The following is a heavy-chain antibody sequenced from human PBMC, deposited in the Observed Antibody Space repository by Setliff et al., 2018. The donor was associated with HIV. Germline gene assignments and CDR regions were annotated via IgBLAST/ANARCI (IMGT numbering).Heavy chain of an antibody. D-gene: IGHD3-10*01. Sequence: SVKVSCKASGGTFSSYAISWVRQAPGQGLEWMGGIIPILGIANYAQKFQGRVTITTDESTSTAYMELSSLRSEDTAVYYCARGGMFGSGSYLGFDPWGQGTLVTVSS. CDR1: GGTFSSYA. J-gene: IGHJ5*02. V-gene: IGHV1-69*10. CDR3: ARGGMFGSGSYLGFDP. CDR2: IIPILGIA.